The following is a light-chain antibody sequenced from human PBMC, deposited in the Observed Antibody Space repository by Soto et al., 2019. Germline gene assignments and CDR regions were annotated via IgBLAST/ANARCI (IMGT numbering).Light chain of an antibody. CDR3: QQYYSYLYT. J-gene: IGKJ2*01. CDR1: QGISSY. V-gene: IGKV1-8*01. CDR2: AAS. Sequence: AIRMTQSPSSLSASTGDRVTITCRASQGISSYLAWYQQKPGKAPKLLIYAASTLQSGVPSRFSGSGSGTDFTLIISCLQSEDFATYYCQQYYSYLYTFGQGTKLEIK.